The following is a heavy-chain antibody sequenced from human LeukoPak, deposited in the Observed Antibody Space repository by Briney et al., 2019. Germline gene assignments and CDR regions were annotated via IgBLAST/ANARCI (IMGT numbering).Heavy chain of an antibody. CDR1: GGSFRGYY. J-gene: IGHJ6*02. Sequence: SETLSLTCVVYGGSFRGYYWSWIRQPPGKGLEWSVEINHSGSTNYSPSLKSRVTISLDASKNQFSLKMTSVTAADTPVYFCARLARIPSAKPYLHYDVDVWGQGTTVTVSS. D-gene: IGHD2-2*01. V-gene: IGHV4-34*01. CDR2: INHSGST. CDR3: ARLARIPSAKPYLHYDVDV.